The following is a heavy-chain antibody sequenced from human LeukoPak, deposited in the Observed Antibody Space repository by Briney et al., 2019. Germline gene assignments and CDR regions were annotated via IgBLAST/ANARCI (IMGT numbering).Heavy chain of an antibody. Sequence: SETLSLTCTVSGYSISSGYYWGWIRQPPGKGLEWIGSIYHSGNTYYNPSLKSRVTISADTSKNQLSLKLSSVTAADTAVYSCAREGHMGTWYDPIKDWGQGTLVTVSS. J-gene: IGHJ4*02. CDR1: GYSISSGYY. V-gene: IGHV4-38-2*02. D-gene: IGHD6-13*01. CDR3: AREGHMGTWYDPIKD. CDR2: IYHSGNT.